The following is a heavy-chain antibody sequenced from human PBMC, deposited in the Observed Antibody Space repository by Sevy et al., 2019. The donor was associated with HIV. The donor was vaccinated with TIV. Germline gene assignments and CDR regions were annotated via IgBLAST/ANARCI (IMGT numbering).Heavy chain of an antibody. Sequence: SETLSLTCTVSGGSISSSPYYWSWIRQPPGKSLEWHASFYDSESAYYTPSLKSRVTMSVDTSKNRVSLRLSSVTVADTALYYCARHRAYCSDGTCYSPWYFDLWGRGTLVTVSS. CDR2: FYDSESA. V-gene: IGHV4-39*01. J-gene: IGHJ2*01. CDR3: ARHRAYCSDGTCYSPWYFDL. CDR1: GGSISSSPYY. D-gene: IGHD2-15*01.